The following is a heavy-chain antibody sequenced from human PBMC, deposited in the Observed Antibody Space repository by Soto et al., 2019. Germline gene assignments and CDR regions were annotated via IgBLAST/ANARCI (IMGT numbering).Heavy chain of an antibody. CDR1: RDTFNKYA. Sequence: QVQLVQSGAEVKKPGSSVKVSCKTSRDTFNKYAFHWVRQAPGQGLEWMGWIIPIFSSRNYAEKFQGRVTITADDSTITAYMWLRSLRFEDTAVYYCARGETYLGVWGQGTTVTVSS. J-gene: IGHJ6*02. CDR2: IIPIFSSR. V-gene: IGHV1-69*01. D-gene: IGHD3-16*01. CDR3: ARGETYLGV.